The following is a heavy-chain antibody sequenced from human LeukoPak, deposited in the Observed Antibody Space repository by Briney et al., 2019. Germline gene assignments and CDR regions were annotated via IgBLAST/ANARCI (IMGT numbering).Heavy chain of an antibody. J-gene: IGHJ4*02. CDR1: GGSVSSSSNY. CDR2: LYSSGST. Sequence: SGTLSLTCTVSGGSVSSSSNYWGWIRQPPGKGLEWIGSLYSSGSTYYIPSLRSRLTISVDTPKGQVSLRLKSATAADTAVYFCARPGIAATGAFDCWGQGTLVTVSS. CDR3: ARPGIAATGAFDC. V-gene: IGHV4-39*01. D-gene: IGHD6-13*01.